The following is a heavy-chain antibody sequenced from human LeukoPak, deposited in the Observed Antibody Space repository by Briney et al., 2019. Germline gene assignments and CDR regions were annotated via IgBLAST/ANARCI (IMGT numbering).Heavy chain of an antibody. D-gene: IGHD3-22*01. CDR1: GGAFSSYA. J-gene: IGHJ4*01. CDR3: ARASGYYYPYLFDY. Sequence: ASVKVFCKASGGAFSSYAISWVRQAHGRWLEWMGGIIPIFGTANYAQKFQGRVTITADESTSISYMELSSLRSEDTAVYYCARASGYYYPYLFDYWGHGTLVTDSS. V-gene: IGHV1-69*13. CDR2: IIPIFGTA.